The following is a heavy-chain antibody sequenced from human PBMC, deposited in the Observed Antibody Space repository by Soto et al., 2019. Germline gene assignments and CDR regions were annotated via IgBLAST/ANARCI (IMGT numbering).Heavy chain of an antibody. CDR2: IYYSGST. CDR1: GGSISSYY. D-gene: IGHD4-4*01. J-gene: IGHJ6*01. Sequence: QVQLQESGPGLVKPSETLSLTCTVSGGSISSYYWSWIRQPPGKGLEWIGYIYYSGSTNYNPSLKSRVTISVDTSKNQFSLKLSSVTAADTAVYYCARRLPHSYGMDVWGPRDHGHRLH. CDR3: ARRLPHSYGMDV. V-gene: IGHV4-59*01.